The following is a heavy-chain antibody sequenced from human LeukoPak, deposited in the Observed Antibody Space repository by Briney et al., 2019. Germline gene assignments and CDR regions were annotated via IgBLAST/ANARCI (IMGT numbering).Heavy chain of an antibody. J-gene: IGHJ6*02. Sequence: SETLSLTCTVSGGSITNYYWGWTRQLPGKGLEWIGYIHASGRTGYNPSLKSRVTISVDTSKNQFSLKLNSVTAADTAVYYCAGNYSSSWYDYYGMDVWGQGTTVTVSS. V-gene: IGHV4-4*09. CDR1: GGSITNYY. CDR2: IHASGRT. CDR3: AGNYSSSWYDYYGMDV. D-gene: IGHD6-13*01.